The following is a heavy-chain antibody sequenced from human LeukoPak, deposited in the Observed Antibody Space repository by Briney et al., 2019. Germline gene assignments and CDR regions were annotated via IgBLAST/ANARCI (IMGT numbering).Heavy chain of an antibody. Sequence: GGSLRLSCAASGFTFSSYAVSWVRQAPGKGLEWVSAISGSGGSTYYADSVKGRFTISRDNSKNTLYLQMNSLRAEDTAVYYCAKAAMVRGVIITYYFDYWGQGTLVTVSS. CDR3: AKAAMVRGVIITYYFDY. D-gene: IGHD3-10*01. V-gene: IGHV3-23*01. CDR2: ISGSGGST. CDR1: GFTFSSYA. J-gene: IGHJ4*02.